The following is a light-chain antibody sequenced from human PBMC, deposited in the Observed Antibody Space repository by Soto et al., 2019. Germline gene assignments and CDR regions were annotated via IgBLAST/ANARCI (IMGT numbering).Light chain of an antibody. CDR1: SNDVGGYNF. CDR3: SSYAGSYTLV. V-gene: IGLV2-11*01. Sequence: QSALTQPRSVSGSPGQSVTISCTGTSNDVGGYNFVSWYQQHPGKVPKLFIYDVSRRPSGVPDRFSGSKSGNTASLTISVLQAEDEAEYYCSSYAGSYTLVFGGGTKLTVL. J-gene: IGLJ2*01. CDR2: DVS.